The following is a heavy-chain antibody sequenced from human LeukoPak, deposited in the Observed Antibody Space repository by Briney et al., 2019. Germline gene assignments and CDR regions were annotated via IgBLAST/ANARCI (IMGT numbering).Heavy chain of an antibody. J-gene: IGHJ4*02. D-gene: IGHD5-12*01. CDR3: AGGYSGYERYPFDY. Sequence: PSETLSLTCTVSGGSISSYYWSWIRQPPGKGLEWIGYIFYSGDTNYNPSLKSRVTISVDTSKKQFSLKLSSVTAADTAVYYCAGGYSGYERYPFDYWGQGTLVTVSS. V-gene: IGHV4-59*01. CDR2: IFYSGDT. CDR1: GGSISSYY.